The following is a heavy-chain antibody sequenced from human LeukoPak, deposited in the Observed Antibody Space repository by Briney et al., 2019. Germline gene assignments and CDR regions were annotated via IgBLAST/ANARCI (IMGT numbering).Heavy chain of an antibody. CDR1: GFTFSSFS. J-gene: IGHJ4*02. CDR3: ARDAGTGYFDY. Sequence: GGSLRLSCVASGFTFSSFSMNWVRQAPGKGLEWIPYISASSSTMYYADSVKGRFTISRDNGKNSLSLQINSLRDEDTAVFYCARDAGTGYFDYWGQGTLVTVSS. CDR2: ISASSSTM. V-gene: IGHV3-48*02. D-gene: IGHD1-1*01.